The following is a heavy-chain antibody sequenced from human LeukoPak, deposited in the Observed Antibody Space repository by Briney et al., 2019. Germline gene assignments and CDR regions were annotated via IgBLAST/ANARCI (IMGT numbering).Heavy chain of an antibody. CDR2: IWYDGSNK. Sequence: GGSLRLSCAASGFTFSSYGMHWVRQAPGKGLEWVAVIWYDGSNKYYADSVKGRFTISRDNSKNTLYLQMNSLRAEDTAVYYCAKVLAGTTFDYFDYWGQGTLVTVSS. CDR1: GFTFSSYG. V-gene: IGHV3-33*06. CDR3: AKVLAGTTFDYFDY. J-gene: IGHJ4*02. D-gene: IGHD1-7*01.